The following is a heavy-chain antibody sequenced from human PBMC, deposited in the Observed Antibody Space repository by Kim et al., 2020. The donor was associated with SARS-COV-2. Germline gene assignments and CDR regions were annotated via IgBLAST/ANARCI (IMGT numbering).Heavy chain of an antibody. CDR3: VRGYLIGPFDW. V-gene: IGHV3-20*04. J-gene: IGHJ4*02. D-gene: IGHD1-20*01. CDR2: ISRDGGSK. Sequence: GGSLRLSCAASGFTFSNYGMRWVRQVPGKGLEWVAGISRDGGSKGYADSVKGRFTISRDNAKNSLYLQMNSLGAEDTALYYCVRGYLIGPFDWWGQGTLVTVSS. CDR1: GFTFSNYG.